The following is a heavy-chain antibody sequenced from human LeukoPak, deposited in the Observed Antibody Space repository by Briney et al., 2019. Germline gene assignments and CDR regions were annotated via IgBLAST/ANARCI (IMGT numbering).Heavy chain of an antibody. D-gene: IGHD5-12*01. Sequence: GGSLRLSCAASGFTFSSYAMSWVRQAPGKGLEWVSAISGSGGSAYYADSAKGRFTISRDNSKNTLYLQMNSLRAEDTAVYYCAKGSSGYDFDYWGQGTLVTVSS. J-gene: IGHJ4*02. V-gene: IGHV3-23*01. CDR3: AKGSSGYDFDY. CDR2: ISGSGGSA. CDR1: GFTFSSYA.